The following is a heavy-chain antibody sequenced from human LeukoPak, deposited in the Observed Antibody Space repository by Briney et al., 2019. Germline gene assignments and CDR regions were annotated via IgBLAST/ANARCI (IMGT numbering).Heavy chain of an antibody. D-gene: IGHD6-6*01. CDR2: ISGSGGST. J-gene: IGHJ5*02. CDR1: GLTFSSYA. CDR3: AKRPTAGIAARYNWFDP. V-gene: IGHV3-23*01. Sequence: PGGSLRLSCAASGLTFSSYAMSWVRQAPGKGLEWVSAISGSGGSTYYADSVKGRFTISRDNSKNTLYLQMNSLRAEDTAVYYCAKRPTAGIAARYNWFDPWGQGTLVTVSS.